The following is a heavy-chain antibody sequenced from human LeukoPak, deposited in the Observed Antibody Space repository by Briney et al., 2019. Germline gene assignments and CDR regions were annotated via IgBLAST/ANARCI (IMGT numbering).Heavy chain of an antibody. CDR3: ARAGGDYFYYYYYMDV. CDR1: SDSISSGNYY. D-gene: IGHD4-17*01. CDR2: IYTSGST. V-gene: IGHV4-61*02. Sequence: SQTLSLTCTVSSDSISSGNYYWSWIRQPAGKGLEWIGRIYTSGSTNCNPSLKSRVTISIDTSKNQFSLKLSSVTAADTAVYYCARAGGDYFYYYYYMDVWGKGTTVTVSS. J-gene: IGHJ6*03.